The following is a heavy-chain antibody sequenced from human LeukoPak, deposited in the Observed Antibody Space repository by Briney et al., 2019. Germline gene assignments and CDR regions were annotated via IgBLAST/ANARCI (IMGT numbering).Heavy chain of an antibody. J-gene: IGHJ5*02. V-gene: IGHV1-2*02. CDR1: GYTFTGYY. CDR2: INPNSGGT. CDR3: ARARGGQQLALTRGPFDP. Sequence: ASVKVSCKASGYTFTGYYMHWVRQAPGQGLEWMGWINPNSGGTNYAQKFQGRVTMTRDTSISTAYMELSRLRSDDTAVYYCARARGGQQLALTRGPFDPWGQGTLVTVSS. D-gene: IGHD6-13*01.